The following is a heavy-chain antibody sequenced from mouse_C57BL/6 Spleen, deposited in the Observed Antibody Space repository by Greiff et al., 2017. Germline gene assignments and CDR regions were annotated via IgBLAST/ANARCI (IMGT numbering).Heavy chain of an antibody. CDR1: GYTFTSYW. CDR3: ARSRYGSSPYAMDY. V-gene: IGHV1-52*01. J-gene: IGHJ4*01. CDR2: IDPSDSDT. D-gene: IGHD1-1*01. Sequence: QVQLQQSGAELVRPGSSVKLSCKASGYTFTSYWMHWVKQRPIQGLEWIGNIDPSDSDTHYTQKFKDKATLTGDKSSSTAYLQLSSLTSEDSAVYYCARSRYGSSPYAMDYWSQGTSLTVSS.